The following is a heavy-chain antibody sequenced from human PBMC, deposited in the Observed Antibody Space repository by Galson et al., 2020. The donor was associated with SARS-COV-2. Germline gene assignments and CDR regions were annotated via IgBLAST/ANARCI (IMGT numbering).Heavy chain of an antibody. J-gene: IGHJ6*02. Sequence: GGSLRLSCAASGFTVSSNYMSWVRQAPGKGLEWVSVIYSGGSTYYADSVKGRFTISRDNSKNTLYLQMNSLRAEDTAVYYCAGPAAGTQHYYYYYGMDVWGQGTTVTVSS. CDR3: AGPAAGTQHYYYYYGMDV. CDR1: GFTVSSNY. D-gene: IGHD6-13*01. V-gene: IGHV3-53*01. CDR2: IYSGGST.